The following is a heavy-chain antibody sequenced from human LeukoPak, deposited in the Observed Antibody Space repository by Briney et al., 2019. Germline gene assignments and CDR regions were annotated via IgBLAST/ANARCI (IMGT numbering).Heavy chain of an antibody. D-gene: IGHD3-22*01. CDR2: IRYDGSYQ. CDR3: ATPKADYYPFDY. Sequence: PGGSLRLSCAASGFTFSTYDMHWVRQAPGKGLEWLAFIRYDGSYQYYADSVNGRFTISRDNSKNTLYLQMNSRRPEDTAVYYCATPKADYYPFDYWGQGTLVTVSS. CDR1: GFTFSTYD. J-gene: IGHJ4*02. V-gene: IGHV3-30*02.